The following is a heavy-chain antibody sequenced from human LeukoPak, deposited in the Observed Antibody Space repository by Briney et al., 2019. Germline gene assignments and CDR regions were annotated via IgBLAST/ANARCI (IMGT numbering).Heavy chain of an antibody. CDR3: ARHGSGRYYPAEGRVDY. V-gene: IGHV1-46*03. J-gene: IGHJ4*02. CDR2: INPSVGGT. CDR1: GYGFTSYY. D-gene: IGHD3-10*01. Sequence: AASVKVSCKAFGYGFTSYYIHWVRQAPGQGLEWMGIINPSVGGTTYARKFQGRVTMTRDTSTSTVYMELSGLRSEDTAVYYCARHGSGRYYPAEGRVDYWGQGTLVTVSS.